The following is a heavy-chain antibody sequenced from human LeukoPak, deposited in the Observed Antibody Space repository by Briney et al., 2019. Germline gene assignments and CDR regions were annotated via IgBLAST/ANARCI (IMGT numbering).Heavy chain of an antibody. V-gene: IGHV1-69*04. J-gene: IGHJ4*02. CDR1: GGTFSSYA. CDR3: ARAGYSGYEVPYD. D-gene: IGHD5-12*01. CDR2: IIPILGIA. Sequence: SVKVSCKASGGTFSSYAISWVRQAPGQGLEWMGRIIPILGIANYAQKFQGRVTITADKSTSTAYMELSSLRSEDTAVYYCARAGYSGYEVPYDWGQGTLVTVSS.